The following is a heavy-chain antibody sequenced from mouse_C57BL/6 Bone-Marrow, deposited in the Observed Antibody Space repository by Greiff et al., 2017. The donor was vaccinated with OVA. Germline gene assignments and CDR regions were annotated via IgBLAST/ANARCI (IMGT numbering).Heavy chain of an antibody. CDR3: TRVYCGSSDD. D-gene: IGHD1-1*01. V-gene: IGHV6-6*01. Sequence: EVMLVESGGGLVQPGGSMKLSCAASGFTFSDACMDWVRQSPEKGLEWVAEIRNKANNHATYYAESVQGRFTISRDDSKSSVDLRMNSVRAEDTGIYYCTRVYCGSSDDWGQGTTLTVSA. CDR1: GFTFSDAC. J-gene: IGHJ2*01. CDR2: IRNKANNHAT.